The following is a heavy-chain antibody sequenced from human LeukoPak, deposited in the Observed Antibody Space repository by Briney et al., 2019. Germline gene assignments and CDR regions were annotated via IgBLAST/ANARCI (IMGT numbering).Heavy chain of an antibody. D-gene: IGHD6-19*01. V-gene: IGHV3-66*01. Sequence: PGGSLRLSCAASGFTVSSNYMSWVRQAPGEGLEWVSVIYSGGSTYYVDSVKGRFTISRDNSKNTLYLQMNSLRAEDTAVYYCARGVALHSDGWTPPVYWGQGTLVTVSS. J-gene: IGHJ4*02. CDR1: GFTVSSNY. CDR2: IYSGGST. CDR3: ARGVALHSDGWTPPVY.